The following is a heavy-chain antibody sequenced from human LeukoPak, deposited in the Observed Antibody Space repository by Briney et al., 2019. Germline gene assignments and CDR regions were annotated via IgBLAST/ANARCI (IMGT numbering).Heavy chain of an antibody. J-gene: IGHJ5*02. CDR1: GGSISSSNYY. Sequence: SETLSLTCTVSGGSISSSNYYWGWIRQPPGKGREWIASINYSGSTYYNPSLKSRVTMSVDTSKNQFSLKLSSVTAADTAVYYCARDSFPNNWFDPWGQGTLVTVSS. CDR3: ARDSFPNNWFDP. CDR2: INYSGST. D-gene: IGHD3-16*01. V-gene: IGHV4-39*07.